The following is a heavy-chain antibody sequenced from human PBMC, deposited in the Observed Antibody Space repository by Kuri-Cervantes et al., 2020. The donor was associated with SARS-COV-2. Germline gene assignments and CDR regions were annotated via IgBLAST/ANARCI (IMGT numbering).Heavy chain of an antibody. D-gene: IGHD4-23*01. CDR2: ISTGSKYV. V-gene: IGHV3-21*01. J-gene: IGHJ5*02. CDR1: GFTFSSYG. Sequence: LSLTCAASGFTFSSYGMHWVRQPPGKGLEWVSSISTGSKYVYYADSLKGRFSVSRDNARNSLYLQMNTLRAEDTAVYYCARDSDYGGGFDLWGQGTPVTVSS. CDR3: ARDSDYGGGFDL.